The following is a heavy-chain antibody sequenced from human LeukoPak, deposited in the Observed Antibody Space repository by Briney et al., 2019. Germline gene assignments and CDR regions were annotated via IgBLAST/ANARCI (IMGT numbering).Heavy chain of an antibody. CDR2: ISYDGSNK. Sequence: GRSLRLYCAASGFTFSSYGMHWVRQAPGKGLEWVAVISYDGSNKYYADSVKGRFTISRDNSKNTLYLQMNSLRAEDTAVYYCVVPGYGSGWYWIDYWGQGTLVTVSS. D-gene: IGHD6-19*01. V-gene: IGHV3-30*03. J-gene: IGHJ4*02. CDR3: VVPGYGSGWYWIDY. CDR1: GFTFSSYG.